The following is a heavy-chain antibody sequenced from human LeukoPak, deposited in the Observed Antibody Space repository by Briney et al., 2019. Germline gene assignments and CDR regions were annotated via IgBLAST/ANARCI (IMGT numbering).Heavy chain of an antibody. Sequence: GGSLRLSCAASGFTFSSYGMHWVRQAPGKGLEWVAFIRYDGSNKYYADSVKGRFTISRDNSKNTLYLQMNSLRAEDTAVYYCAKEMATINYFDYWGQGTLVTVSS. D-gene: IGHD5-24*01. CDR3: AKEMATINYFDY. CDR1: GFTFSSYG. CDR2: IRYDGSNK. J-gene: IGHJ4*02. V-gene: IGHV3-30*02.